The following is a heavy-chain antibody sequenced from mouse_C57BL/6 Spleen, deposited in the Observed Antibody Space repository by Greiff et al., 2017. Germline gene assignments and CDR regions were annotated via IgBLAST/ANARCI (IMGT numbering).Heavy chain of an antibody. Sequence: QVQLQQSGPELVKPGASVKLSCKASGYTFTSYDINWVKQRPGQGLEWIGWSYPRDGSTKYNEKFKGKATLTVDTSSSTAYMELHSLTSEDSAVYFCARSRYDYEGYGYAMDYWGQGTSVTVSS. V-gene: IGHV1-85*01. CDR3: ARSRYDYEGYGYAMDY. CDR1: GYTFTSYD. D-gene: IGHD2-4*01. CDR2: SYPRDGST. J-gene: IGHJ4*01.